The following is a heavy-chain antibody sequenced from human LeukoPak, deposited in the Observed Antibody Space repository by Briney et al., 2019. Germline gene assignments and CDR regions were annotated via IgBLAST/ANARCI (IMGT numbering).Heavy chain of an antibody. D-gene: IGHD2-15*01. CDR3: ARVYYSCSGGSCYSPQGPTADDGMDV. V-gene: IGHV3-74*01. CDR2: INGDGRET. J-gene: IGHJ6*02. CDR1: GFTFSTYW. Sequence: PGGSLRLSCVVSGFTFSTYWMHWVRQAPGKGLVWVSRINGDGRETTYGDSVKGRFTISRDNAKNTLFLQMNRLRAEDTAVYYCARVYYSCSGGSCYSPQGPTADDGMDVWGQGTTVTVSS.